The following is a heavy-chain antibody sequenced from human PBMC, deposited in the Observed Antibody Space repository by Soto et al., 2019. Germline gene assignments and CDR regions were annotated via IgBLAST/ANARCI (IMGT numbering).Heavy chain of an antibody. D-gene: IGHD3-16*01. V-gene: IGHV3-73*02. J-gene: IGHJ4*02. CDR1: GFTFSGSA. Sequence: EVQLVKSGGGLVQPGESVIISCAASGFTFSGSAIHWVRQTSGKGLEWLGRIKARSYNYATAYTASLKGRFTISRDDSKNTAYLQMTSLKTEDTGVYFCSRLWAGGDDRDSPPYYLDSWGQGTLVTVSS. CDR2: IKARSYNYAT. CDR3: SRLWAGGDDRDSPPYYLDS.